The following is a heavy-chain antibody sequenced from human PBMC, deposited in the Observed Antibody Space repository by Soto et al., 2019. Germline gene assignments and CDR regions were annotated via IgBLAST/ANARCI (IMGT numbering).Heavy chain of an antibody. D-gene: IGHD1-1*01. V-gene: IGHV3-23*01. CDR3: VKGYWKGDV. CDR2: ISGSGGSI. CDR1: GFTFSTYA. J-gene: IGHJ6*02. Sequence: PGGSLRLSCAASGFTFSTYAMNWGRQAPGNGLEWVSAISGSGGSIHYADSVKGRFTISRDNSKNTLYLQMNSLRDEDTAVYHCVKGYWKGDVWGQGTTVTVSS.